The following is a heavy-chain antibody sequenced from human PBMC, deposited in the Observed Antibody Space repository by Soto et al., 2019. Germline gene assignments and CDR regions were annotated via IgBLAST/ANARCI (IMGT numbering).Heavy chain of an antibody. V-gene: IGHV3-7*01. Sequence: EVQLVQSGGDLVQPGGSLRLSCVASGFTFSNYWMTWVRQAPGMGLEWVAGIKEDGSEEVYVDSVKGRFSISRDNAKTTLYLQLTSLRAEDTAVYYCATAISSPFSNFDYWGQGSLVTVSS. J-gene: IGHJ4*02. CDR1: GFTFSNYW. D-gene: IGHD2-2*01. CDR2: IKEDGSEE. CDR3: ATAISSPFSNFDY.